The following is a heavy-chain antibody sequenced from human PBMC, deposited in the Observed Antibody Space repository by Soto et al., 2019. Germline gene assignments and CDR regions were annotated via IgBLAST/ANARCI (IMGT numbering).Heavy chain of an antibody. J-gene: IGHJ6*02. CDR1: GYTFTSYV. D-gene: IGHD6-19*01. V-gene: IGHV1-18*01. Sequence: QVQLVQSGAEVKKPGASVKVSCRASGYTFTSYVISWVRQAPAQGLEWMGWISAYNGNKNFAQKLQGRVTMTTDTSTSTAYMELRSLRFDDTAVYYCARVVATVAGPYGMDVWGQGTTVTVSS. CDR2: ISAYNGNK. CDR3: ARVVATVAGPYGMDV.